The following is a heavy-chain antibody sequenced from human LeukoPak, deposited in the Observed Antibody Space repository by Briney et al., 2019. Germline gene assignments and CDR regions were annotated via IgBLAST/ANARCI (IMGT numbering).Heavy chain of an antibody. D-gene: IGHD3-22*01. J-gene: IGHJ3*02. CDR3: AGEDNSSGYRPFDI. V-gene: IGHV1-2*06. CDR2: INPNNGGT. CDR1: GNTFTGSY. Sequence: ASVKVSCKASGNTFTGSYIHWVQQPPGQGLKWMGRINPNNGGTNYAQKFQGRVTMTRDMSMSTAYMELSRLRSVDTAVYYCAGEDNSSGYRPFDIWGQGTMVTVPS.